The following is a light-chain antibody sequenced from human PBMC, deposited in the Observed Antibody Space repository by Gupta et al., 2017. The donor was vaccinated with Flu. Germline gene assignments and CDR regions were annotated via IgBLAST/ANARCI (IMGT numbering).Light chain of an antibody. J-gene: IGLJ1*01. CDR3: SSHAGRVTWV. CDR2: DVT. CDR1: SNDVGGYNR. Sequence: QSAPTQPRSVSGSPGQSVTISCTGTSNDVGGYNRVSWYEQRPGKAPKLILYDVTERPSGVPDRFSGSKSGNTASLTISGLQADDEADDYCSSHAGRVTWVCGTGTTVTVL. V-gene: IGLV2-11*01.